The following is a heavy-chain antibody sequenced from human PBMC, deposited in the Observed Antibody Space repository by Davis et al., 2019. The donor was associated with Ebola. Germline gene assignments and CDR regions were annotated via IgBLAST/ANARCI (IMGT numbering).Heavy chain of an antibody. V-gene: IGHV3-13*04. J-gene: IGHJ4*02. CDR2: ISSDGET. CDR1: GFTFSTYD. CDR3: ARVLKPMHYDISGYYAN. Sequence: PGGSLRPSCTASGFTFSTYDMHWVRQFIGKGPEVVSGISSDGETFYGDSVRGRFTISRENAKNSLHLQMDSLRAEDTAVYFCARVLKPMHYDISGYYANWGQGTLVTVSS. D-gene: IGHD3-22*01.